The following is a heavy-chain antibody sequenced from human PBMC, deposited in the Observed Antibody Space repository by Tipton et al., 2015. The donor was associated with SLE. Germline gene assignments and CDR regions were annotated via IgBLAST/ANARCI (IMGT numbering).Heavy chain of an antibody. CDR1: GFSFGSFA. D-gene: IGHD3-3*01. CDR2: IDVRGTEK. Sequence: SLRLSCAASGFSFGSFAMHWVRQAPGKGLEWVANIDVRGTEKYYVDSVKGRFTISRDNVQKSLFVQMDSLRAEDTAVYYCAREYEAWSGYYVRHFDYWGQGTLVTVSS. V-gene: IGHV3-7*01. CDR3: AREYEAWSGYYVRHFDY. J-gene: IGHJ4*02.